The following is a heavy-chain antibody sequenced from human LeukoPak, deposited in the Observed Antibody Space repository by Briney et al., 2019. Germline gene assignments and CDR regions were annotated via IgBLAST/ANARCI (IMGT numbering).Heavy chain of an antibody. D-gene: IGHD3-9*01. J-gene: IGHJ4*02. CDR3: ARGGVLRYFDWLSSNNGYRY. CDR1: GYTFTGYY. V-gene: IGHV1-2*02. CDR2: INPNSGGT. Sequence: ASVKVSCKASGYTFTGYYMHWVRQAPGQGLEWMGWINPNSGGTNYAQKFQGRVTMTRDTSISTAYMELSRLRSDDTAVYYCARGGVLRYFDWLSSNNGYRYRGQGTLVTVSS.